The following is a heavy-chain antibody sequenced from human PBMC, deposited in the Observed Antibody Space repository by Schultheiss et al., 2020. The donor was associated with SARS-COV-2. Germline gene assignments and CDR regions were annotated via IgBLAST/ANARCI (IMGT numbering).Heavy chain of an antibody. D-gene: IGHD1-26*01. CDR1: GDSVSSNSAA. V-gene: IGHV6-1*01. CDR2: TYYRSKWYN. J-gene: IGHJ5*02. CDR3: AREASGSYPPLNWFDP. Sequence: SETLSLTCAISGDSVSSNSAAWNWIRQSPSRGLEWLGRTYYRSKWYNDYAVSVKSRITINPDTSKNQFSLQLNSVTPEDTAVYYCAREASGSYPPLNWFDPWGQGTLVTVSS.